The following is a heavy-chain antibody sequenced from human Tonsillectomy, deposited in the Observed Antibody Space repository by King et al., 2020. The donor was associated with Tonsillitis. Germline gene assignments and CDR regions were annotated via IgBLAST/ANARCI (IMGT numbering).Heavy chain of an antibody. CDR1: GGSLSGYY. CDR2: INRSGST. V-gene: IGHV4-34*01. CDR3: ARGWEGHYDILAV. D-gene: IGHD3-9*01. J-gene: IGHJ6*04. Sequence: HVQLQQWGAGLLKPSEPLSLTCAVYGGSLSGYYWNWIRQPPGKRLEWIGQINRSGSTNYNPSLKSRVTISVDTSKNQFALNLSSVTAADTAVYYCARGWEGHYDILAVWGKGTTVTVSS.